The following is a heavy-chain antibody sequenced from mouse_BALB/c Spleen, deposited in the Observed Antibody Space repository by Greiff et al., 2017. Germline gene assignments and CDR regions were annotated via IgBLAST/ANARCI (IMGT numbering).Heavy chain of an antibody. CDR2: IWAGGST. Sequence: VMLVESGPGLVAPSQSLSITCTVSGFSLTSYGVHWVRQPPGKGLEWLGVIWAGGSTNYNSALMSRLSISKDNSKSQVFLKMNSLQTDDTAMYYCARDPRSTMITTGGAMDYWGQGTSVTVSS. CDR1: GFSLTSYG. V-gene: IGHV2-9*02. J-gene: IGHJ4*01. CDR3: ARDPRSTMITTGGAMDY. D-gene: IGHD2-4*01.